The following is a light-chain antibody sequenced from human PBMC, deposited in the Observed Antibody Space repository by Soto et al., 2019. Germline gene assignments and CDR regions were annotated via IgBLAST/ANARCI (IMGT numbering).Light chain of an antibody. CDR1: QSVSSN. CDR2: GAS. CDR3: TKYNDLPRT. J-gene: IGKJ1*01. Sequence: EIVLTQSPVTLSLSPGERATLSCRASQSVSSNLAWYQQKPGQAPRLLIYGASSRATGFPDKFSGSGTGTGCALPISSLQSRVVAIYDCTKYNDLPRTVAQGTKVDIK. V-gene: IGKV3-15*01.